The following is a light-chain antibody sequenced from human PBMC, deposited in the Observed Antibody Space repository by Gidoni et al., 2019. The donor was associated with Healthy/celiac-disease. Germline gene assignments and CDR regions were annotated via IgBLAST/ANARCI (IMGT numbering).Light chain of an antibody. CDR3: QERSIWWT. CDR2: AAS. V-gene: IGKV3-11*01. J-gene: IGKJ1*01. Sequence: ELLLTQPPASLYLSPGERATLSCRGSQSVSSYLPWYQHKPGQAPRLLIYAASNRATGIPARLGGSGSGTDLTPLISSLERGVFAVHYSQERSIWWTFGQGTKVEIK. CDR1: QSVSSY.